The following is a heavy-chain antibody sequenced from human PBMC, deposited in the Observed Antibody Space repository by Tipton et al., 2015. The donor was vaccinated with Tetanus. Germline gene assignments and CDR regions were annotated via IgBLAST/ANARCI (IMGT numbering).Heavy chain of an antibody. CDR3: AREPPPIYSGSYGGDY. D-gene: IGHD1-26*01. CDR1: GYTFTSYG. Sequence: QSGAEVKKPGASVKVSCKASGYTFTSYGISWVRQVPGQGLEWMGWISAYNGNTNYAQKLQGRVTMTTDTSTSTAYMELRSLRSDDTAVYYCAREPPPIYSGSYGGDYWGQGTLVTVSS. V-gene: IGHV1-18*01. J-gene: IGHJ4*02. CDR2: ISAYNGNT.